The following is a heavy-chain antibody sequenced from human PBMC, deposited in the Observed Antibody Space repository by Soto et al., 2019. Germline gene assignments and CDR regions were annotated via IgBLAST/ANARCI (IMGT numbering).Heavy chain of an antibody. CDR2: IYYSGTS. D-gene: IGHD2-2*01. J-gene: IGHJ5*02. CDR1: GGSISDDTYY. V-gene: IGHV4-39*01. CDR3: ARLHCDSPNCVPLDP. Sequence: QLQLQESGPGLVKPSETLSLTCTVSGGSISDDTYYWGWIRQPPGKGLEWIGSIYYSGTSSYNPSLKSRVTMSVDTSKKQLSLRLWSVTVADTAVYYCARLHCDSPNCVPLDPWGQGSLVIVSS.